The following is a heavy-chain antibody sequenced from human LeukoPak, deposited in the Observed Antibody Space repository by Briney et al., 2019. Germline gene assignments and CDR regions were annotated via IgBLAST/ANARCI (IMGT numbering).Heavy chain of an antibody. V-gene: IGHV3-23*01. CDR2: IKAGAEAT. D-gene: IGHD3-22*01. J-gene: IGHJ4*02. Sequence: PGWSLRLSCEASGLTLSTYIMTWVRQAPGKGLEWVSTIKAGAEATFYADSVKDRFTISRDNSKNTLYLQVNSLRADDTALYFCARDHESSGYPTSDYWGRGTLVTVSS. CDR1: GLTLSTYI. CDR3: ARDHESSGYPTSDY.